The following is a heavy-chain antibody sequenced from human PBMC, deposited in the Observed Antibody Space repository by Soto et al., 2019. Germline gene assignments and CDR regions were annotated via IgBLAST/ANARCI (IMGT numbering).Heavy chain of an antibody. CDR1: GYSFTSYW. V-gene: IGHV5-10-1*01. CDR2: IDPSDSYT. CDR3: ARHPHSGWYARYFDL. J-gene: IGHJ2*01. Sequence: GESLKISCKGSGYSFTSYWISWVRQMPGKGLEWMGRIDPSDSYTNYSPSFQGHVTISADKSISTAYLQWSSLKASDTAMYYCARHPHSGWYARYFDLWGRGTLVTVSS. D-gene: IGHD6-19*01.